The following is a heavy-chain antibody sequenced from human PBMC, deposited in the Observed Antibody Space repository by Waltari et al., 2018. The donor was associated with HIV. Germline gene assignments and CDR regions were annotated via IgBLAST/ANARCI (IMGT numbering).Heavy chain of an antibody. Sequence: EVQLVESGGGLVQPGGSLRLSCAASGFTFSSYWMPWVRPAPGKGLVWVSRINSDGSSTSYADSVKGRFTISRDNAKNTLYLQMNSLRAEDTAVYYCARLGYVWGSYRSPRAFDIWGQGTMVTVSS. J-gene: IGHJ3*02. CDR3: ARLGYVWGSYRSPRAFDI. CDR2: INSDGSST. V-gene: IGHV3-74*01. D-gene: IGHD3-16*02. CDR1: GFTFSSYW.